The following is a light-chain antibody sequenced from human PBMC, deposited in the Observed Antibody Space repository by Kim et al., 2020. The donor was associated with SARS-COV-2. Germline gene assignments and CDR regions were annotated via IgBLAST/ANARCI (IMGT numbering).Light chain of an antibody. Sequence: ASVKLTCPLSSEHSSYAVAWLQQQPEKGPRYLMKVNSDGSHTRGDGIPDRFSGASSGDERYLSISNLQSEDEADFYCQTWGTGFVVFGRGTKVTVL. CDR3: QTWGTGFVV. CDR1: SEHSSYA. V-gene: IGLV4-69*01. J-gene: IGLJ2*01. CDR2: VNSDGSH.